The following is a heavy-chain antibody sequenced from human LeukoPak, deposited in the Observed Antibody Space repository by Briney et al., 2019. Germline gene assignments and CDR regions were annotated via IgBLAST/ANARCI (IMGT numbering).Heavy chain of an antibody. J-gene: IGHJ6*02. CDR1: VFTYHHYA. CDR2: ISWNSDSI. CDR3: AKDIARYYYYYGMDV. Sequence: GRSLSLSCASSVFTYHHYAMHWVRQASGKDLEWVSGISWNSDSIGYADSVKDRFTITRDNAKNSLYLQMNSLRASDTALYYCAKDIARYYYYYGMDVWGQGTTVTVSS. V-gene: IGHV3-9*01.